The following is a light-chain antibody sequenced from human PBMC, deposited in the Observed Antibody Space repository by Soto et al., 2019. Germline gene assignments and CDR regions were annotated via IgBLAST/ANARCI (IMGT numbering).Light chain of an antibody. CDR3: SSYTSGMIPVV. CDR2: EVT. V-gene: IGLV2-14*01. Sequence: QSALTQPASVSGSPGQSITISCTGTSSDVGGYNYVSWYQQHPGKAPRLMIYEVTNRPSGVSSRFSGSKSGNTASLTISGLQGEDEADYYCSSYTSGMIPVVFGGGTKLTVL. J-gene: IGLJ2*01. CDR1: SSDVGGYNY.